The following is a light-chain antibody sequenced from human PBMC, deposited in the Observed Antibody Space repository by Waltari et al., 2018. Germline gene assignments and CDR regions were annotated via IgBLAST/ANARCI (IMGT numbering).Light chain of an antibody. CDR1: SGSLSTTSY. CDR2: KAN. CDR3: ALYMGSGIWV. J-gene: IGLJ3*02. V-gene: IGLV8-61*01. Sequence: QTVVTQEPSLSVSPGGTVTLTCALSSGSLSTTSYATWYQQTPGQAPRTLVYKANARSSWVPDRFSGSILGTTAALTIPGAQADDESDYYCALYMGSGIWVFGGGTRLTVL.